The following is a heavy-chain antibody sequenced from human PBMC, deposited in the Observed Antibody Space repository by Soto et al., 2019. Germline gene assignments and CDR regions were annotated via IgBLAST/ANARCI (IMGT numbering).Heavy chain of an antibody. CDR2: IYYSGST. CDR3: ATYGSGTYKPTTFDY. CDR1: GGSISSGGYY. Sequence: QVQLQESGPGPVKPSQTLSLTCTVSGGSISSGGYYWSWIRQHPGKGLEWIGYIYYSGSTYYNPSLKSRVTISVDTSKNQFSLKLSSVTAADTAVYYSATYGSGTYKPTTFDYWGQGTLVTVSS. J-gene: IGHJ4*02. D-gene: IGHD3-10*01. V-gene: IGHV4-31*03.